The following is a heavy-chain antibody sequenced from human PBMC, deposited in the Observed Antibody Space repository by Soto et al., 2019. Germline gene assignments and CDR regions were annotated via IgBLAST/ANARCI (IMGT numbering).Heavy chain of an antibody. Sequence: QVQLVQSGAEVKKPGSSVKVSCKASGGTFSSYAISWVRQAPGQGLEWMGGIIPIFGTANYAQKFQGRVTITADESTSTAYMALSSLRSEDTAVYYCATSGSGGYYYYYGMDVWGQGTTVTVSS. CDR2: IIPIFGTA. D-gene: IGHD3-10*01. CDR3: ATSGSGGYYYYYGMDV. CDR1: GGTFSSYA. V-gene: IGHV1-69*12. J-gene: IGHJ6*02.